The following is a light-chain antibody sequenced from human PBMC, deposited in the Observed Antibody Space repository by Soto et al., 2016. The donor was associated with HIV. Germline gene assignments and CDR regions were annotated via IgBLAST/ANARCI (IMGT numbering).Light chain of an antibody. V-gene: IGLV3-21*02. J-gene: IGLJ1*01. Sequence: SYELTQPPSVSVAPGETARITCGGNNIGSKGVHWYQQKPGQAPILVVYDDSDRPSGIPERFSGSNSGDTATLTISRVAAGDEADYYCQVWDSSGGRGVFETGTKVTVL. CDR3: QVWDSSGGRGV. CDR2: DDS. CDR1: NIGSKG.